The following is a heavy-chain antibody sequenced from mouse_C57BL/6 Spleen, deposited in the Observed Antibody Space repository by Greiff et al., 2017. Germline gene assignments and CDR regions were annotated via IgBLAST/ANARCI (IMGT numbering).Heavy chain of an antibody. V-gene: IGHV1-52*01. D-gene: IGHD1-1*01. J-gene: IGHJ1*03. CDR1: GYTFTSYW. Sequence: QVQLQQPGAELVRPGSSVKLSCKASGYTFTSYWMHWVKQRPIQGLEWIGNIDPSDSETHYNQKFKDKATLTVDKSSSTAYMQLSILTSEDSAVYYCARYYYGSSYGYFDVWGTGTTVTVSS. CDR3: ARYYYGSSYGYFDV. CDR2: IDPSDSET.